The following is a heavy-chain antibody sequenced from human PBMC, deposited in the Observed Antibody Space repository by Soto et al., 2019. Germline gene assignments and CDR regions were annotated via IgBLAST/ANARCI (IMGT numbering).Heavy chain of an antibody. CDR1: GGTFSTYA. V-gene: IGHV1-69*01. Sequence: QVQLVQSGAEVKKPGSSVKVSCKASGGTFSTYAISWVRQAPGQGLEWMGGIIPIFGTAKYAQKFQGRVTITADESTSTAYMELSSLRSEDTAVYCCAREIFGVIISGGRDAFDIWGQGTMVTVSS. D-gene: IGHD3-3*01. CDR2: IIPIFGTA. J-gene: IGHJ3*02. CDR3: AREIFGVIISGGRDAFDI.